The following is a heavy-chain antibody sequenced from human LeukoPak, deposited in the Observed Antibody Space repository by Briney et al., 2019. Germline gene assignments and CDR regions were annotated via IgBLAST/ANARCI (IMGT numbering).Heavy chain of an antibody. V-gene: IGHV3-21*01. CDR3: ARLLYSSSWYLDY. CDR2: ISSSSSYI. D-gene: IGHD6-13*01. Sequence: GGSLRLSCAASGFTFSSYSMNWVRQAPGKGLEWVSSISSSSSYIYYADSVKGRFTISRDNAKNSLYLQMNSLRAEDTAVYYCARLLYSSSWYLDYRGLGTLVTVSS. CDR1: GFTFSSYS. J-gene: IGHJ4*02.